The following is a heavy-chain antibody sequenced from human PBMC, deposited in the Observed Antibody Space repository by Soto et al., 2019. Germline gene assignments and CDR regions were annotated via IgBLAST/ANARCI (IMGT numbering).Heavy chain of an antibody. CDR2: VSPYNGHT. Sequence: QVQLVQSAAEVKKPGASVKVSCKASGYSFTSYGISWVRRAPGQGLEWMGWVSPYNGHTQFAQRFQCRVTMTTDTSTKTAYMELRNLRSDDTAHYYCARYLTIVPATHPRLENYGMDVWGQGTTVIVSS. CDR1: GYSFTSYG. J-gene: IGHJ6*02. V-gene: IGHV1-18*01. CDR3: ARYLTIVPATHPRLENYGMDV. D-gene: IGHD2-2*01.